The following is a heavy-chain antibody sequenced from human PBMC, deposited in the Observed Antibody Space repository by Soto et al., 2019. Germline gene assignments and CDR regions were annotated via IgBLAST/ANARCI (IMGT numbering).Heavy chain of an antibody. Sequence: SETLSLTCTVSGGSISSGDYYWSWIRQPPGKGLEWIGYIYYSGSTYYNPSLKSRVTISVDTSKNQFSLKLSSVTAADTAVYYCARRYSSGWYGFYFDYWGQGTLVTVSS. CDR1: GGSISSGDYY. CDR3: ARRYSSGWYGFYFDY. CDR2: IYYSGST. J-gene: IGHJ4*02. D-gene: IGHD6-19*01. V-gene: IGHV4-30-4*01.